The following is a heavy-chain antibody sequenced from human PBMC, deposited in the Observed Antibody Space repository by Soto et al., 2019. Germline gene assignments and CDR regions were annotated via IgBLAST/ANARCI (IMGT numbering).Heavy chain of an antibody. Sequence: GGSLRLSCAVSGFSCSSYDMSWVRQAPGKGLEWVSTILVGGSTHYEDSVKGRFTISRDTSKNTVYLQMNSLTAGDTAFYYCAKATATSGGAFEIYGQATMVTVSS. CDR3: AKATATSGGAFEI. D-gene: IGHD1-1*01. V-gene: IGHV3-23*01. CDR1: GFSCSSYD. J-gene: IGHJ3*02. CDR2: ILVGGST.